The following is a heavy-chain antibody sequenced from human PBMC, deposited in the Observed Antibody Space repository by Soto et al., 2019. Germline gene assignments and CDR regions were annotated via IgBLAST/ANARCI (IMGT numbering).Heavy chain of an antibody. Sequence: SETLPLTCTVSGGSINDYYWTWIRQPPGKGLEWIGYVYSSGTTNYNPSLKRRVTISLGTSQNQFSLNLRSVTAADTAVYYCARATLAGATVYYYGMDVWGQGTTVTVSS. D-gene: IGHD1-26*01. J-gene: IGHJ6*02. CDR2: VYSSGTT. V-gene: IGHV4-59*01. CDR1: GGSINDYY. CDR3: ARATLAGATVYYYGMDV.